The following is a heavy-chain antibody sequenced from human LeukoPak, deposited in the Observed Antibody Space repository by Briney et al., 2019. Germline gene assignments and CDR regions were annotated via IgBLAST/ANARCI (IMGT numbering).Heavy chain of an antibody. J-gene: IGHJ4*02. CDR1: GYTFTSYG. V-gene: IGHV1-18*01. CDR3: ARDPIAYCGGDCYSHY. D-gene: IGHD2-21*02. CDR2: ISAYNGNT. Sequence: GSVKVSCKASGYTFTSYGISWVRQAPGQGLEWMGWISAYNGNTNYAQKLQGRVTMTTDTSTSTAYMELRSLRSDDTAVYYCARDPIAYCGGDCYSHYWGQGTLVTVSS.